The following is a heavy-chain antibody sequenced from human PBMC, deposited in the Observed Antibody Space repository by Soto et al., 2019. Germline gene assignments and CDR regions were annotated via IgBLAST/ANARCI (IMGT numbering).Heavy chain of an antibody. CDR1: GYTFTSYA. CDR2: INAGNGNT. V-gene: IGHV1-3*01. J-gene: IGHJ4*02. Sequence: QVHLVQSGAEVKNPGASVKVSCKASGYTFTSYAMHWVRQAPGQRLEWMGRINAGNGNTKYSQKFQGRVTITRDTSASTAYMELSSLRSEDTAVYYCARGPGGPDGPGDYWGQGTLVTVSS. D-gene: IGHD2-15*01. CDR3: ARGPGGPDGPGDY.